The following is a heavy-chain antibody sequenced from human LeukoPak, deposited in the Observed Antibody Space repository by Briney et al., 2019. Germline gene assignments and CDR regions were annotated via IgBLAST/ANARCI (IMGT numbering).Heavy chain of an antibody. CDR1: GFTFISYA. CDR3: ARTYYYGSGSYYR. CDR2: ISSSSSYI. D-gene: IGHD3-10*01. Sequence: GGSLRLSCAGSGFTFISYAMSWVRQAPGKGLEWVSSISSSSSYIYYADSVKGRFTISRDNAKNSLYLQMNSLRAEDTAVYYCARTYYYGSGSYYRWGQGTLVTVSS. V-gene: IGHV3-21*01. J-gene: IGHJ4*02.